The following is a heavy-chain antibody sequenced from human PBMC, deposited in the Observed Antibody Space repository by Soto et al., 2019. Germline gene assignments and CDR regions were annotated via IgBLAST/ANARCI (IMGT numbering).Heavy chain of an antibody. CDR1: GGTFSSYA. CDR2: IIPIFGTA. CDR3: AREWFSGWRYFDY. Sequence: EASVKVSCKASGGTFSSYAISWVRQAPGQGLEWMGGIIPIFGTANYAQKFQGRVTITADESTSTAYMELSSLRSEDTAVYYCAREWFSGWRYFDYWGQGTLVTVSS. J-gene: IGHJ4*02. D-gene: IGHD6-19*01. V-gene: IGHV1-69*13.